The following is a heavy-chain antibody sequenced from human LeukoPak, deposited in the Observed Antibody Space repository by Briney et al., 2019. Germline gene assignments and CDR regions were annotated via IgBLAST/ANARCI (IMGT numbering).Heavy chain of an antibody. CDR1: GFTLSNYW. V-gene: IGHV3-74*01. D-gene: IGHD5-18*01. Sequence: GGSLRLSCRASGFTLSNYWMYWVRQAPGKGLVWVSRINSDGSGTIYADSVKGRFTISRDNAKNTLFLQMNSLRAEDTAVYYCARVISGYRYTVDFWGQGTLVAVSS. CDR2: INSDGSGT. J-gene: IGHJ4*02. CDR3: ARVISGYRYTVDF.